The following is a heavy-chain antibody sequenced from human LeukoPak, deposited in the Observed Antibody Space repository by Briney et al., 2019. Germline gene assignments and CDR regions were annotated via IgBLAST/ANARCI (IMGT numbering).Heavy chain of an antibody. D-gene: IGHD2-2*02. Sequence: SQTLSLTCTVSGGSISSGDYYWSWIRQPPGKGLEWIGYIYYSGSTYYNPSLKSRVTISVDTSKNQFSLKLSSVTAADTAVYYCARGFRYCSSTSCFTDGFDPWGQGTLDTVSS. CDR1: GGSISSGDYY. V-gene: IGHV4-30-4*01. CDR3: ARGFRYCSSTSCFTDGFDP. J-gene: IGHJ5*02. CDR2: IYYSGST.